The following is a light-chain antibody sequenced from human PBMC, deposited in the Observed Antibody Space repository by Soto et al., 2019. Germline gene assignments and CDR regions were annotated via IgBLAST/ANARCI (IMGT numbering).Light chain of an antibody. V-gene: IGKV3-15*01. J-gene: IGKJ2*01. Sequence: EIVMTQSPATLSVSPGERATLSCRASQSITSELAWYQQKPGQPPRLLIYGASTRATGVPARFSGSGSGSEFTLTISWLQSEDFAVYYCQQGHNWPLTFGQGTRLEI. CDR1: QSITSE. CDR2: GAS. CDR3: QQGHNWPLT.